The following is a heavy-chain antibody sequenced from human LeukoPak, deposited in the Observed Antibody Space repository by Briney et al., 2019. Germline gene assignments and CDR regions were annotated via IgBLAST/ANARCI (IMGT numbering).Heavy chain of an antibody. CDR2: IKNDGSVK. V-gene: IGHV3-7*01. J-gene: IGHJ4*02. CDR1: GFIFSSYW. D-gene: IGHD3-10*01. CDR3: AIGSGLGRFDC. Sequence: QPGGSLRLSCAASGFIFSSYWMTWVRQAPGKGLEWVASIKNDGSVKNYVDSVKGRFTISRDNAENSVYLQMNSLRVDDAAIYYCAIGSGLGRFDCWGQGTLVTVSS.